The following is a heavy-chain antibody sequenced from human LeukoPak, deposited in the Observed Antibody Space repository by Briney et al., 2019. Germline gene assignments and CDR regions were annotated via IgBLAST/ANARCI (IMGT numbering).Heavy chain of an antibody. CDR1: GYTFTSYG. V-gene: IGHV1-69*06. D-gene: IGHD6-6*01. J-gene: IGHJ6*03. CDR3: ATRAADVPTRPAYYYYYMDV. CDR2: IIPIFGTA. Sequence: SVEVSCKASGYTFTSYGISWVRQAPGQGLEWMGGIIPIFGTAKYAQKFQGRVTITADKSTSSAYMELSSLRSEDTAVYYCATRAADVPTRPAYYYYYMDVWGKGTTVTVSS.